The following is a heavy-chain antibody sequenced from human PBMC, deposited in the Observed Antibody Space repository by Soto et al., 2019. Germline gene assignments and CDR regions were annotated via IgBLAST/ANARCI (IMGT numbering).Heavy chain of an antibody. D-gene: IGHD6-13*01. Sequence: QLQLQESGPGLVKPSETLSLTCTVSGGSISSSSFHWGWIRQPPGKGLEWIGSIYYSGSTYYSPSLKSRDTRSAATAEDQASPPLSSMTAANAAVYYGESRARAAGTDWWFDPWGQGTLVTVSS. V-gene: IGHV4-39*01. CDR2: IYYSGST. J-gene: IGHJ5*02. CDR3: ESRARAAGTDWWFDP. CDR1: GGSISSSSFH.